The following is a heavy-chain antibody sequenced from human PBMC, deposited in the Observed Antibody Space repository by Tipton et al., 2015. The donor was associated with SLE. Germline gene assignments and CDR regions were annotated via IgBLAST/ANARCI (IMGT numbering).Heavy chain of an antibody. CDR3: ARDQITGTYYFDY. J-gene: IGHJ4*02. CDR2: ISYDGSNK. V-gene: IGHV3-30-3*01. Sequence: SLRLSCAASGFTFSSYAMHWVRQAPGKGLEWVAVISYDGSNKYYADSVKGRFTISRDNSKNTLYLQMNSLRAEDTAVYYCARDQITGTYYFDYWGQGILVTVSS. D-gene: IGHD1-20*01. CDR1: GFTFSSYA.